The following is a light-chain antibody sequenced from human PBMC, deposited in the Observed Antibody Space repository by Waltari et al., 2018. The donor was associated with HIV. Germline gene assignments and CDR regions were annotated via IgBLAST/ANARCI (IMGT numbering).Light chain of an antibody. Sequence: EIVMTQSPATLSVSPGERATLSCRASQSVSRDLAWYQQKPGQAPRLLIYGASTRATGSPARFSGSGSGTEFTLTISSLNSEDFAIYYCRQYNDWPPITFGQGTRLEIK. CDR2: GAS. CDR3: RQYNDWPPIT. CDR1: QSVSRD. V-gene: IGKV3-15*01. J-gene: IGKJ5*01.